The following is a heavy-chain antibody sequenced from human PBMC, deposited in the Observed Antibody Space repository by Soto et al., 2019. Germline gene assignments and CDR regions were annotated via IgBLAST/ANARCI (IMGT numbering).Heavy chain of an antibody. Sequence: PGGSLRLSCASSGFTFISYAMHWVRQAPGKGLEWVAVISYDGSNKYYADSVKGRFTISRDNSKNTLYLQMNSLRAEDTAVYYCARDRYGGHDYWGQGTLVTVSS. J-gene: IGHJ4*02. V-gene: IGHV3-30-3*01. D-gene: IGHD1-26*01. CDR1: GFTFISYA. CDR2: ISYDGSNK. CDR3: ARDRYGGHDY.